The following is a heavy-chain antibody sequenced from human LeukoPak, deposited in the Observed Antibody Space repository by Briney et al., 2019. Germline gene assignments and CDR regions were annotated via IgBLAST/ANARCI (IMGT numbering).Heavy chain of an antibody. CDR3: ANTDYGDSVVDY. Sequence: PSETLSLTCAVYGGSISRDYWRWIRQPPGKGLEWIGEINHSGTTNYNPSLKTRVTISADTSKNEFSLKVNSVTAADTAVYYCANTDYGDSVVDYWGQGTLVTVSS. J-gene: IGHJ4*02. V-gene: IGHV4-34*01. D-gene: IGHD4-17*01. CDR2: INHSGTT. CDR1: GGSISRDY.